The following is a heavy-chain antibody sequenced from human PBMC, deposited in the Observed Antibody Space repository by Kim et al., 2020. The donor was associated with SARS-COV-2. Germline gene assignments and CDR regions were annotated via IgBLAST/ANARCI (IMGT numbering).Heavy chain of an antibody. D-gene: IGHD6-19*01. CDR3: ARVPSSSGWSGAHWYFDL. CDR2: INTNTGNP. Sequence: ASVKVSCKASGYTFTSYAMNWVRQAPGQGLEWMGWINTNTGNPTYAQGFTGRFVFSLDTSVSTAYLQISSLKAEDTAVYYCARVPSSSGWSGAHWYFDLWGRGTLVTVSS. V-gene: IGHV7-4-1*02. J-gene: IGHJ2*01. CDR1: GYTFTSYA.